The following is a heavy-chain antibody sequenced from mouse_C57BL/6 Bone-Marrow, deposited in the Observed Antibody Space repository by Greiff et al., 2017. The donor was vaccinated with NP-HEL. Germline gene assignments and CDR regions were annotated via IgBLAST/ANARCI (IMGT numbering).Heavy chain of an antibody. CDR3: ASYPPYFDY. V-gene: IGHV1-54*01. CDR1: GYAFTNYL. CDR2: INPGSGGT. D-gene: IGHD6-5*01. Sequence: VQLQQSGAELVRPGTSVKVSCKASGYAFTNYLIEWVKQRPGQGLEWIGVINPGSGGTNYNEKFKGKATLTADKSSSTAYMQLSSLTSEDSAVYFCASYPPYFDYWGQGTTLTVSS. J-gene: IGHJ2*01.